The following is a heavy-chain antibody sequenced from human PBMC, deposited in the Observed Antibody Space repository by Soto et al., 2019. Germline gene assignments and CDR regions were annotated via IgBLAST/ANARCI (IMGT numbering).Heavy chain of an antibody. CDR2: IWYDGSNK. CDR1: GFTFSSYG. V-gene: IGHV3-33*01. Sequence: AGGSLRLSCAASGFTFSSYGMHWVRQAPGKGLEWVAVIWYDGSNKYYADSVKGRFTISRDNSKNTLYLQMNSLRAEDTAVYYCARDHAGNYDYVWGSYRYISYWGQGTLVTVSS. D-gene: IGHD3-16*02. J-gene: IGHJ4*02. CDR3: ARDHAGNYDYVWGSYRYISY.